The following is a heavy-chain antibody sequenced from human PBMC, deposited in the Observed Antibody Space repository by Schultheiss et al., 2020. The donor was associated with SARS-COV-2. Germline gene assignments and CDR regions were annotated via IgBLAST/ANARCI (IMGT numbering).Heavy chain of an antibody. V-gene: IGHV4-59*01. J-gene: IGHJ4*02. CDR3: ARLLISGSYPDY. CDR1: GGSISSYY. D-gene: IGHD3-10*02. CDR2: IYYSGST. Sequence: SETLSLTCTVSGGSISSYYWSWIRQPPGKGLEWIGYIYYSGSTNYNPSLKSRVTISVDTSKNQFSLKLSSVTAADTAVYYCARLLISGSYPDYWGQGTLVTVSS.